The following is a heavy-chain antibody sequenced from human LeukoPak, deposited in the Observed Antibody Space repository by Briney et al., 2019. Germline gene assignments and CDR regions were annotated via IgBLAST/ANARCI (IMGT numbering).Heavy chain of an antibody. J-gene: IGHJ4*02. CDR2: IKSKTDGGTT. D-gene: IGHD6-19*01. CDR1: GFIFSNAW. Sequence: EGSLRLSCAASGFIFSNAWMAWVRQAPGKGLEWVGRIKSKTDGGTTDYAAPVKGRFTISRDDSKNTLYLQMNSLKTEDTAVYFCATSSGWTGTFDYWGQGTLVTVSS. CDR3: ATSSGWTGTFDY. V-gene: IGHV3-15*01.